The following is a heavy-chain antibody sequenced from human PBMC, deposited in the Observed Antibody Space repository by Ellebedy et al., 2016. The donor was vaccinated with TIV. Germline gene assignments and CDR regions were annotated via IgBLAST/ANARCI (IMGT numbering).Heavy chain of an antibody. CDR3: VRTDFAVGAYFDY. V-gene: IGHV3-74*01. CDR1: GFTLSDYW. J-gene: IGHJ4*02. Sequence: GESLKISCATSGFTLSDYWMHWVRQVPGKGLVWVSRISVDGSTTNYADSVKGRFTISRDNAKNTLDLQMNSLRAEDTAVYYCVRTDFAVGAYFDYWGQGTLVSVSS. D-gene: IGHD2-15*01. CDR2: ISVDGSTT.